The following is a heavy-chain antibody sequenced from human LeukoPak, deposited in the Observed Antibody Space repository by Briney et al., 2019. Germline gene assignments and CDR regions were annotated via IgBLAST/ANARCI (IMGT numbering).Heavy chain of an antibody. CDR1: GVSLSGYY. D-gene: IGHD3-3*01. V-gene: IGHV4-34*01. CDR3: ARGREYYDFWRALYYFDY. Sequence: SETLSLTCAVYGVSLSGYYWSWIRQPPGKGLEWIGEINHSGSTNYNPSLKSRVTISVDTSKNQFSLKLSSVTAADTAVYYCARGREYYDFWRALYYFDYWGQGTLVTVSS. J-gene: IGHJ4*02. CDR2: INHSGST.